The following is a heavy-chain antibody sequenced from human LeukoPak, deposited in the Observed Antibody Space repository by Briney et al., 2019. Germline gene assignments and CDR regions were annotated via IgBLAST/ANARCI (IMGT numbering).Heavy chain of an antibody. D-gene: IGHD6-13*01. CDR2: INNDGSST. V-gene: IGHV3-74*01. J-gene: IGHJ4*02. CDR1: GFTFSRYW. Sequence: PGGSLRLSCAASGFTFSRYWMHWVRQAPGKGLVWVSRINNDGSSTVYADSVKGRFTISRDNAKNSLYLQMSSLRAEDTAVYYCAKDSYSKGDFWGQGVLVTVSS. CDR3: AKDSYSKGDF.